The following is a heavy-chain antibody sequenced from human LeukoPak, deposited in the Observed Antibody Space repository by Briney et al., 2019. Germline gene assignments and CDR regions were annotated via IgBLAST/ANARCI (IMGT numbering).Heavy chain of an antibody. J-gene: IGHJ4*02. CDR1: GFTFSSYA. D-gene: IGHD3-3*01. CDR3: AKGAFFGVVPRYYFDY. Sequence: QPGGSLRLSCAASGFTFSSYAMSWVRQAPGKGLEWVSAISGSGGSTYYADSVKGRFTISRDNSKNTLYLQMNSLRAEDTAVYYCAKGAFFGVVPRYYFDYWGQGTLVTVSS. CDR2: ISGSGGST. V-gene: IGHV3-23*01.